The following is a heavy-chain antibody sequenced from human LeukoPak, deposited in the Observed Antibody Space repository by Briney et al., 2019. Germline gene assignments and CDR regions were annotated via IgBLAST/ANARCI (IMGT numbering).Heavy chain of an antibody. CDR2: ISYDGSNK. J-gene: IGHJ4*02. Sequence: HTGRSLRLSCAASGFTFSSYAMHWVRQAPGKGLEWVAVISYDGSNKYYADSVKGRFTISRDNSKNTLYLQMNSLRAEDTAVYYCARVHLGSGSYFSDYWGQGTLVTVSS. CDR3: ARVHLGSGSYFSDY. CDR1: GFTFSSYA. D-gene: IGHD3-10*02. V-gene: IGHV3-30*04.